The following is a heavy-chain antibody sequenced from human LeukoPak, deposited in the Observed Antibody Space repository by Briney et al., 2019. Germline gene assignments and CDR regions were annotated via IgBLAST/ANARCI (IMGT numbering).Heavy chain of an antibody. CDR1: GFTFSSYA. Sequence: PGGSLRLSCAASGFTFSSYAMHWVCQAPGKGLEWVAVISYDGSNKYYADSVKGRFTISRDNSKNTLYLQMNSLRAEDTAVYYCARVGGDFDYWGQGTLVTVSS. D-gene: IGHD4-23*01. V-gene: IGHV3-30-3*01. CDR3: ARVGGDFDY. CDR2: ISYDGSNK. J-gene: IGHJ4*02.